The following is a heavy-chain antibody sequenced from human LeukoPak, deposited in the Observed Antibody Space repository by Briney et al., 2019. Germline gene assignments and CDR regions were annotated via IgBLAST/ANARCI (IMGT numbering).Heavy chain of an antibody. D-gene: IGHD3-10*01. V-gene: IGHV3-23*01. J-gene: IGHJ4*02. Sequence: GGSLRLSCAASGFTFSSYAMSWVRQAPGKGLEWVSAISGSGGSTYNADSVKGRFTISRDNAKNTLYLQMNSLRAEDTAVYYCAKALYGSGSYTVDYWGQGTLVTVSS. CDR1: GFTFSSYA. CDR2: ISGSGGST. CDR3: AKALYGSGSYTVDY.